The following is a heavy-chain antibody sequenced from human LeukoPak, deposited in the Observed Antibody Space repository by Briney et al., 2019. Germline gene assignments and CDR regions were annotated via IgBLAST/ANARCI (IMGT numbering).Heavy chain of an antibody. J-gene: IGHJ6*02. CDR2: ISSDSNSI. CDR3: ARMEKFYYGSGGFSPPLMDV. D-gene: IGHD3-10*01. CDR1: GLNFNSNT. V-gene: IGHV3-21*01. Sequence: GGSLRLSCVASGLNFNSNTMKWVRQAPGKGLEWVSSISSDSNSIYHADSVKGRFTISRDNAKNSLYLQMNSLRAEDTAVYYCARMEKFYYGSGGFSPPLMDVWGQGTTVIVSS.